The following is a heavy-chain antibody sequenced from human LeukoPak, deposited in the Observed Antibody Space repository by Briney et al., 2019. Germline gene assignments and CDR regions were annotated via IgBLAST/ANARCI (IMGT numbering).Heavy chain of an antibody. D-gene: IGHD3-3*01. Sequence: ASVKVSCKASGYTFTGYYMHWVRQAPGQGLEWMGWINPNSGGTNYAQKFQGRVTMTRDTSISTAYMELSRLRSDDTAVYYCARGLRFFLLAPDAFDIWGQGTKVTVSS. CDR2: INPNSGGT. V-gene: IGHV1-2*02. CDR1: GYTFTGYY. CDR3: ARGLRFFLLAPDAFDI. J-gene: IGHJ3*02.